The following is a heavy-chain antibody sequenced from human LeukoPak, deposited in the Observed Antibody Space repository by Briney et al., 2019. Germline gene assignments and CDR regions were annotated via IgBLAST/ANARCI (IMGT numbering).Heavy chain of an antibody. V-gene: IGHV3-48*01. D-gene: IGHD4-17*01. CDR1: GFTFSSYS. CDR3: AKDDGDQGY. Sequence: GGSLRLSCAASGFTFSSYSMNWVRQAPGKGLEWVSYISSSSSTIYYADSVKGRFTISRDNSKNTLYLQMNSLRAEDTAVYYCAKDDGDQGYWGQGTLVTVSS. J-gene: IGHJ4*02. CDR2: ISSSSSTI.